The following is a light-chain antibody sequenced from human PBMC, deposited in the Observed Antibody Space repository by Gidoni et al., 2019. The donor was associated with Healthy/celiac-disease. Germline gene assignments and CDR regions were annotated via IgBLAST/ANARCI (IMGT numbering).Light chain of an antibody. J-gene: IGKJ3*01. CDR3: QQYDNLPVT. CDR2: DAS. CDR1: QDISNY. Sequence: IQMTQSPPSLSASVGDRVTITCQASQDISNYLNWYQQKPGKAPKLLIYDASNLETGVPARFSGSGSGTDFTFTISSLQPEDIATYYCQQYDNLPVTFGPGTKVDIK. V-gene: IGKV1-33*01.